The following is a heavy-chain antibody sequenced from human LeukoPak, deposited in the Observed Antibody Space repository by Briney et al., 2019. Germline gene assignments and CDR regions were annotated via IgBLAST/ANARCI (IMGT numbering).Heavy chain of an antibody. D-gene: IGHD5-24*01. CDR2: AYYTSKWIT. V-gene: IGHV6-1*01. CDR1: GDSVSSDTTA. J-gene: IGHJ3*01. Sequence: SQTLSLTCAISGDSVSSDTTAWNWIRQSPSRGLEWLGSAYYTSKWITNYAVSVRSRITVNPNTSNNQFSLQLNSVTPEDTAVYYCARGGQGDGYSADEAFDFWGQGTMVTVSS. CDR3: ARGGQGDGYSADEAFDF.